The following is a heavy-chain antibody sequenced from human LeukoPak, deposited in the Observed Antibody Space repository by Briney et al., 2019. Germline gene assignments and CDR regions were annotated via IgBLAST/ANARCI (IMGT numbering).Heavy chain of an antibody. V-gene: IGHV4-59*01. J-gene: IGHJ4*02. Sequence: PSETLSLTCTVSGGSLSNYHWSWLRPPPGEGLDWVGYIYYSGSTDYNPSLKSRVTISLDAAKDQFSLKVTSVTAADTAVYYCASGYWWELLHYWGQGTLVTVPS. D-gene: IGHD1-26*01. CDR1: GGSLSNYH. CDR3: ASGYWWELLHY. CDR2: IYYSGST.